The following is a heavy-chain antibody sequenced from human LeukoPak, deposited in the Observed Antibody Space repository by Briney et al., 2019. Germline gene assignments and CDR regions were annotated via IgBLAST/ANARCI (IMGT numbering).Heavy chain of an antibody. V-gene: IGHV6-1*01. J-gene: IGHJ4*02. CDR1: GDSVSSNSAA. D-gene: IGHD3-10*01. Sequence: SQTLSLTCAISGDSVSSNSAAWNWIRQSPSRGLEWLGRTYHRSKWHYDYAVSVKGRITINPDTSKNQFSLQLNSVTPEDTAIYYCATDSYVSGSYYRLFYWGQGTLVTVSS. CDR3: ATDSYVSGSYYRLFY. CDR2: TYHRSKWHY.